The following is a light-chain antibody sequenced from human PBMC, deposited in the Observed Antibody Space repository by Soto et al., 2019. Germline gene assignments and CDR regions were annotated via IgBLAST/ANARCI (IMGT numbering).Light chain of an antibody. CDR2: AAS. Sequence: EIVMTQSPPTLSVSPGERVTLSCRASQSVTRNLAWYQHTPGQAPRLLIYAASTRASGVPDRFSGSGSGTDFTLTISRLEPEDFAVYYCQQYGSSGTFGQGSKV. V-gene: IGKV3-20*01. CDR1: QSVTRN. J-gene: IGKJ1*01. CDR3: QQYGSSGT.